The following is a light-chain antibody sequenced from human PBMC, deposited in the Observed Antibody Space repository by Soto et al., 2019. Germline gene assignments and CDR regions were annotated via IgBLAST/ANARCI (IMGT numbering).Light chain of an antibody. CDR1: SSDVGGYIY. V-gene: IGLV2-14*01. J-gene: IGLJ1*01. Sequence: QSALTQPASVSGSPGQSITISCTGTSSDVGGYIYVSWYQQHPGKAPKLMIYDVSNRPSGVSNRFSGSKSGNTASLTISGLQAEDEADYYCSSYTSSSTRFGTGTRSPS. CDR3: SSYTSSSTR. CDR2: DVS.